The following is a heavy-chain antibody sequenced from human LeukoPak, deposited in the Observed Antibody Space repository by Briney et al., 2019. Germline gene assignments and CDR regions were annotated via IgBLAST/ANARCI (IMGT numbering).Heavy chain of an antibody. CDR2: ANPNSGGT. D-gene: IGHD6-13*01. CDR3: ARVGSYSSSWSDAFDI. CDR1: GYTFTDYY. V-gene: IGHV1-2*02. J-gene: IGHJ3*02. Sequence: ASVKVSCKTYGYTFTDYYMHWVRQAPGQGLEWVGGANPNSGGTNYAQKFQGRVTMTRDTSISTAYMELSRLRSDDTAVYYCARVGSYSSSWSDAFDIWGQGTMVTVSS.